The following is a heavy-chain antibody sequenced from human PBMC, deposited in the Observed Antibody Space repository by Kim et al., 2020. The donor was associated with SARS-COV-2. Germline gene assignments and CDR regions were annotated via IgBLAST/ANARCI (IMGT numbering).Heavy chain of an antibody. CDR3: SRRAYSSGWWYFDY. CDR1: GFTFSSYW. CDR2: INSDGSTI. V-gene: IGHV3-74*01. D-gene: IGHD6-19*01. Sequence: GGSLRLSCAASGFTFSSYWMHWVHQAPGKGLVWVSRINSDGSTISYADSVKGRFTISRDNAKNTLYLQMNSLRAEDTAVYYCSRRAYSSGWWYFDYWGQG. J-gene: IGHJ4*02.